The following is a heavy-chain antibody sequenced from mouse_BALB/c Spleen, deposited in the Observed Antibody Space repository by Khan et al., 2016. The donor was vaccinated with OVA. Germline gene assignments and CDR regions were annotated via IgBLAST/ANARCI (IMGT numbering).Heavy chain of an antibody. J-gene: IGHJ2*01. CDR1: GYSITSDYA. D-gene: IGHD1-1*01. Sequence: EVQLQESGPGLVKPSQSLSLTCTVTGYSITSDYAWNWIRQFPGNKLEWMAYISYSGRTSYNPSLKSRLSITRDTSKNQFFLQLNSVTTDDTATYYCARSVTITTVVATDFDYWGQGTTLTVSS. V-gene: IGHV3-2*02. CDR3: ARSVTITTVVATDFDY. CDR2: ISYSGRT.